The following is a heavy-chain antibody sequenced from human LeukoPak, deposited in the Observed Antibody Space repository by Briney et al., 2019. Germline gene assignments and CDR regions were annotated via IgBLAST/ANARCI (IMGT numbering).Heavy chain of an antibody. Sequence: GASVKVSCKASGYTFTSYGISWVRQAPGQGLEWMGWISAYNGNTNYAQKLQGRVAMTTDTSTSTAYMELRSLRSDDTAVYYRARRSINSYSYGRHFDLWGRGTLVTVSS. D-gene: IGHD5-18*01. V-gene: IGHV1-18*01. CDR2: ISAYNGNT. CDR3: ARRSINSYSYGRHFDL. J-gene: IGHJ2*01. CDR1: GYTFTSYG.